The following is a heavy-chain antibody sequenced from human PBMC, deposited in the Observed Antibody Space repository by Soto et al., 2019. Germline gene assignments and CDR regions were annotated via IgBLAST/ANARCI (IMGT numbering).Heavy chain of an antibody. J-gene: IGHJ4*02. CDR3: ARENNVLPGGYFDY. Sequence: LQESGSGLVKPSQTLSLTCAVSGGSISSGGYSWSWIRQPPGKGLEWIGYIYHSGSTYYNPSLKSRVTISVDRSKNQFSLKLSSVTAADTAVYYCARENNVLPGGYFDYWGQGTLVTVSS. D-gene: IGHD3-10*01. CDR2: IYHSGST. CDR1: GGSISSGGYS. V-gene: IGHV4-30-2*01.